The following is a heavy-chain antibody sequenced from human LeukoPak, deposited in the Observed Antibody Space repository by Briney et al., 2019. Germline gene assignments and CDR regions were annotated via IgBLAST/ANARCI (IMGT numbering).Heavy chain of an antibody. J-gene: IGHJ4*02. Sequence: SVKVSCKASGGTFSSYAISRVRQAPGQGLEWMGRIIPIFGTANYAQKFQGRVTITTDESTSTAYMELSSLRSEDTAVYYCASVRYYGSGSYKSDYWGQGTLVTVSS. CDR1: GGTFSSYA. CDR3: ASVRYYGSGSYKSDY. V-gene: IGHV1-69*05. D-gene: IGHD3-10*01. CDR2: IIPIFGTA.